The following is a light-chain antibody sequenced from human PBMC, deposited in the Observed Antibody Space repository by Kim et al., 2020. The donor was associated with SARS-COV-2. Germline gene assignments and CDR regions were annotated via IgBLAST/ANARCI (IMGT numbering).Light chain of an antibody. CDR3: SSYTSSSTWV. CDR2: DVS. V-gene: IGLV2-14*04. J-gene: IGLJ3*02. CDR1: SSDDGGYNY. Sequence: GQSITVSCTGTSSDDGGYNYVSWYQQHPGKAPKLMIYDVSERPSGVSNRFSGSKSGNTASLTISGLQAEDEADYYCSSYTSSSTWVFGGGTQLTVL.